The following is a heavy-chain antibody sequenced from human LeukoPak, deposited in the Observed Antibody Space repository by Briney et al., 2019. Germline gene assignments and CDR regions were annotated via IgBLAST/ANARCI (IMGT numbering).Heavy chain of an antibody. J-gene: IGHJ4*02. CDR3: LVGQVAARRFDY. V-gene: IGHV3-21*01. CDR1: GFTFSSYA. CDR2: ISSSSSYI. Sequence: GGSLRLSCAASGFTFSSYAMSWVRQAPGKGLEWVSSISSSSSYIYYADSVKGRFTISRDNAKNSLYLQMNSLRAEDTAVYYCLVGQVAARRFDYWGQGTLVTVSS. D-gene: IGHD6-6*01.